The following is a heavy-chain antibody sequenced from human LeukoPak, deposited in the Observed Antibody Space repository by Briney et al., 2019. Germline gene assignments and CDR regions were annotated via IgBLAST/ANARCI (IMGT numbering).Heavy chain of an antibody. Sequence: GGSLRLSCAASGFTFSSYGMHWVRQAPGKGLEWVAVIWYDGSNKYYADSVKGRFTFSRDNSKNTLYLQMNSLRAEDTAVYYCAKERLELRSLDYWGQGTLVTVSS. D-gene: IGHD1-7*01. V-gene: IGHV3-33*06. CDR1: GFTFSSYG. J-gene: IGHJ4*02. CDR3: AKERLELRSLDY. CDR2: IWYDGSNK.